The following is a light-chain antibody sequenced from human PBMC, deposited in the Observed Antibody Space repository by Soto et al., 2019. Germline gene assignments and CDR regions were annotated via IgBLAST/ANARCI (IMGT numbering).Light chain of an antibody. V-gene: IGKV1-27*01. CDR2: TAS. CDR3: QKYNRSPRT. CDR1: QDIINY. J-gene: IGKJ1*01. Sequence: DIQMTQSPSSLSASVGDSVTITCRASQDIINYLAWFQQKPGKVPKLLVYTASTLQSGVPSRFSGSGSGTDFTLTISSLQPEDVATYYCQKYNRSPRTFGQGTKVELK.